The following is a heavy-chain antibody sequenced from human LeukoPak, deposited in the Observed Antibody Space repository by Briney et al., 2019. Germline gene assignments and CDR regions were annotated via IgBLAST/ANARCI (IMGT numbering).Heavy chain of an antibody. CDR1: GFIFSNFA. CDR2: ITYDGTNN. CDR3: AKETLRHFDS. J-gene: IGHJ4*02. Sequence: QPGKSLRLSCTASGFIFSNFAMHWVRQAPGKALEWVALITYDGTNNYYSDSVRGRFTVSRDNSKNTLSLQMSSLRPEDTALYYCAKETLRHFDSWGQGTLVTVSS. V-gene: IGHV3-30*18.